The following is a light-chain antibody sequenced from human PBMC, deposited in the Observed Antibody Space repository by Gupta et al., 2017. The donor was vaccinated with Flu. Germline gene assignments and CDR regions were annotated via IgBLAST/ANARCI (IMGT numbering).Light chain of an antibody. V-gene: IGKV1-39*01. Sequence: DIQMTQFPSSLSASVGDRLTITCRASQRINSYLSWYQQKPGEAPKLLISLTSTLQSGVPSRFSRSGSGTEFTLTISRLQPEDFATYYCQQSDSSPRTFGQGTKVEIK. CDR1: QRINSY. CDR2: LTS. J-gene: IGKJ2*01. CDR3: QQSDSSPRT.